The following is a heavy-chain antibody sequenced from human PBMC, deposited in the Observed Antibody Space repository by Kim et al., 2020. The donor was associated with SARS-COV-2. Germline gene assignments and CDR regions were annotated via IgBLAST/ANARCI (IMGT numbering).Heavy chain of an antibody. Sequence: GGSLRLSCAASGFTFSDYYMSWIRQAPGKGLEWVSYISSSGSTIYYADSVKGRFTISRDNAKNSLYLQMNSLRAEDTAVYYCARDTTEDGYNYNFDYWGQGTLVTVSS. V-gene: IGHV3-11*01. CDR2: ISSSGSTI. CDR1: GFTFSDYY. D-gene: IGHD5-12*01. J-gene: IGHJ4*02. CDR3: ARDTTEDGYNYNFDY.